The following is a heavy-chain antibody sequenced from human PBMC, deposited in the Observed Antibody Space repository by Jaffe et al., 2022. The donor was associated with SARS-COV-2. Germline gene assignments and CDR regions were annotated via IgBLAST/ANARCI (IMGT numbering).Heavy chain of an antibody. CDR1: GFTFSSYS. V-gene: IGHV3-21*01. CDR3: ARDQTGVYMVRGVTVSGMDV. J-gene: IGHJ6*02. CDR2: ISSSSSYI. Sequence: EVQLVESGGGLVKPGGSLRLSCAASGFTFSSYSMNWVRQAPGKGLEWVSSISSSSSYIYYADSVKGRFTISRDNAKNSLYLQMNSLRAEDTAVYYCARDQTGVYMVRGVTVSGMDVWGQGTTVTVSS. D-gene: IGHD3-10*01.